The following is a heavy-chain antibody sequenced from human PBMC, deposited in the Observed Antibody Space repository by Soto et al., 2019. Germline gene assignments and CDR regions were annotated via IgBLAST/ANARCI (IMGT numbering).Heavy chain of an antibody. Sequence: QVQLQESGPGLVKPSGTLSLTCAVSGGSISSSNWWSWVRQPPGKGLEWIGEMYHSGSTNYNPSLKSRVTLSVDKSKNQFSLKLSSVTAADTAVYYCARGRRGNGARHQEFGWNYFDYWGQGTLVTVSS. J-gene: IGHJ4*02. D-gene: IGHD2-2*01. CDR1: GGSISSSNW. V-gene: IGHV4-4*02. CDR3: ARGRRGNGARHQEFGWNYFDY. CDR2: MYHSGST.